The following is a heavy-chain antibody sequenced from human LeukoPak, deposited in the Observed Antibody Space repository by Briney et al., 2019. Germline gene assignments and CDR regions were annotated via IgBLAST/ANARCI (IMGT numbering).Heavy chain of an antibody. CDR2: IYYSGST. Sequence: SETLSLTCTVSGGSISSGGYYWSWIRQPPGKGLEWIGSIYYSGSTYYNPSLKSRVTISVDTSKNQFSLKLSSVTAADTAVYYCARPSSGSWTFDYWGQGTLVTVSS. CDR1: GGSISSGGYY. D-gene: IGHD3-10*01. CDR3: ARPSSGSWTFDY. J-gene: IGHJ4*02. V-gene: IGHV4-39*01.